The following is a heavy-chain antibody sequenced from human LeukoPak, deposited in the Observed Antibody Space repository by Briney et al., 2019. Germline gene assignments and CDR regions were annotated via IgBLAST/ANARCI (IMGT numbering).Heavy chain of an antibody. D-gene: IGHD4/OR15-4a*01. Sequence: GGSLRLSCAASGFTFSSYGMSWVRQAPGKGLEWVSGISGGGDSTYCADSVKGRFTLSRDNSKNTLYLQMNSLTAEDTAVYYCAKFISARDYGHFSGRLFDYWGQGTLVTVSS. CDR1: GFTFSSYG. V-gene: IGHV3-23*01. CDR3: AKFISARDYGHFSGRLFDY. J-gene: IGHJ4*02. CDR2: ISGGGDST.